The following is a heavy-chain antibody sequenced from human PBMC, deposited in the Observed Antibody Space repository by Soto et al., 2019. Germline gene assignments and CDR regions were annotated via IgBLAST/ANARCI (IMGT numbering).Heavy chain of an antibody. Sequence: EVQLVESGGGLIQPGGSLRLSCEASGFTFSSNDMNWVRQAPGKGLEWVSLIYSSGSTYYADSVKGRFTISRDNSKNTLYLQMSSLRAEDTAVYYCATRPLLPGAPWGQGTMVTVSS. D-gene: IGHD3-22*01. CDR2: IYSSGST. J-gene: IGHJ3*01. V-gene: IGHV3-53*01. CDR1: GFTFSSND. CDR3: ATRPLLPGAP.